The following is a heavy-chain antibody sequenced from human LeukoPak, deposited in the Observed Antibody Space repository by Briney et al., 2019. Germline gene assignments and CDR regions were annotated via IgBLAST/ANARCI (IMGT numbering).Heavy chain of an antibody. Sequence: SVKVSCKGSVYTFTRYDIDWVRQATGQGLEWMGWIIPIFGTAHYVQKFQGRVTITADEPTSTAYMERSSLRSEDTAVYYCARVRHYDLNWFDPWGQGTLVAASS. CDR1: VYTFTRYD. V-gene: IGHV1-69*13. CDR2: IIPIFGTA. J-gene: IGHJ5*02. CDR3: ARVRHYDLNWFDP. D-gene: IGHD3-3*01.